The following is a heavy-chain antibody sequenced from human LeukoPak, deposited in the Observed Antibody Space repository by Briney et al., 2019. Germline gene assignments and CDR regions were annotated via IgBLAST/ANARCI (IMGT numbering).Heavy chain of an antibody. CDR1: GYTFTGYY. D-gene: IGHD3-22*01. J-gene: IGHJ3*02. CDR2: INPHSGGT. V-gene: IGHV1-2*06. CDR3: ARGRRSGYYDDAFDI. Sequence: GASVKVSCKASGYTFTGYYMYWVRQAPGQGLEWMGRINPHSGGTNYAQKFQGRVTMTRDTSISTAYMELSRLRSDDTAVYYCARGRRSGYYDDAFDIWGQGTMVTVSS.